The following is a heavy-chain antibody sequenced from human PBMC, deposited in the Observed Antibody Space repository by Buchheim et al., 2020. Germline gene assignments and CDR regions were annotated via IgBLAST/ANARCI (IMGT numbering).Heavy chain of an antibody. Sequence: EVQLLESGGNLVQPGGSLRLSCAVSGFTLSRYAMNWVRQAPGKGLEWVASINNGGNPYYAGFAFGRFPVSRDPSENTFYLQMNSLRTGDTARYYCAKDHPSSGWPAFEYWGQGT. CDR1: GFTLSRYA. J-gene: IGHJ4*02. CDR2: INNGGNP. D-gene: IGHD6-19*01. V-gene: IGHV3-23*01. CDR3: AKDHPSSGWPAFEY.